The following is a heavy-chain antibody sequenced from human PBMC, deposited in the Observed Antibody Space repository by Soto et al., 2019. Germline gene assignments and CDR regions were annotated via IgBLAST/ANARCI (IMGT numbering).Heavy chain of an antibody. D-gene: IGHD5-12*01. J-gene: IGHJ4*02. CDR1: GFTVSSNY. CDR3: ARLGLATIVDY. V-gene: IGHV3-53*01. Sequence: GGSLRLSWSASGFTVSSNYMSWVRQAPGKGLEWVSVIYSGGSTYYADSVKGRFTISRDNSKNTLCLQMNSLRAEDTAVYYCARLGLATIVDYWGKGTLVTVSS. CDR2: IYSGGST.